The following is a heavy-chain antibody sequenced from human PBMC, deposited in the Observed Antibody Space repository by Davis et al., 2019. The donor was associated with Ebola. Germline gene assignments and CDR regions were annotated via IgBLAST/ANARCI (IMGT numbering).Heavy chain of an antibody. Sequence: ASLQVSCKASGYSFSSYDINWVRQATAQGLEWWGWINPNSGNTGYAQKFQGRVTMTTDSSTSTAYMEVRGLTYDDTAVYFCARARGRWDVGGYLLGHWGQGTLVTVYS. J-gene: IGHJ4*02. CDR3: ARARGRWDVGGYLLGH. V-gene: IGHV1-8*01. CDR2: INPNSGNT. D-gene: IGHD1-26*01. CDR1: GYSFSSYD.